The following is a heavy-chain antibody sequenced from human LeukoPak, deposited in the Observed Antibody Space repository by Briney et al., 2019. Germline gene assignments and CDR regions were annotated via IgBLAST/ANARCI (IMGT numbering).Heavy chain of an antibody. CDR3: ARAAQVTGRPNLGGHFDY. CDR2: ISSSGGST. D-gene: IGHD6-6*01. V-gene: IGHV3-23*01. J-gene: IGHJ4*02. CDR1: EFTFSSFA. Sequence: GGSLRLSCAASEFTFSSFAMSWVRQPPGKGLEWVSTISSSGGSTFYAESVKGRFTISRDNNENTLYLQMNSLRVEDTAVYYCARAAQVTGRPNLGGHFDYWGQGTLVTVSS.